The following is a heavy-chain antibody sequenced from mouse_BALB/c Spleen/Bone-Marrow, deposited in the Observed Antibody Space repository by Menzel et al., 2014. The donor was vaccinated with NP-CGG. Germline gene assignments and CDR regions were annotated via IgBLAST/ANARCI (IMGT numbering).Heavy chain of an antibody. V-gene: IGHV5-12*02. CDR2: ISNGGGST. Sequence: EVKLVESGGGLAQPGGSLKFSCATSGFIFSDYYMYWVRQTPEKRLEWVAYISNGGGSTYYPDTVKGRFTISRDNAKNTLYLQMSRLKSEDTAMFYCARRRLYGNYEGAMDYWGQRTPVTVST. CDR3: ARRRLYGNYEGAMDY. J-gene: IGHJ4*01. D-gene: IGHD2-10*02. CDR1: GFIFSDYY.